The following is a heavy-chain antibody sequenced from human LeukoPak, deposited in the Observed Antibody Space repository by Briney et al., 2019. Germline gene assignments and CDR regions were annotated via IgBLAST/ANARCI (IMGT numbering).Heavy chain of an antibody. CDR1: GYTFTSYY. CDR3: AKDVSGLGLPAAIREDY. D-gene: IGHD2-2*02. V-gene: IGHV1-46*01. J-gene: IGHJ4*02. Sequence: ASVKVSCKASGYTFTSYYMHWVRQAPGQGLEWMGIINPSGGSTSYAQKFQGRVTMTRDTSTSTVYMELSSLRSEDTAVYYCAKDVSGLGLPAAIREDYWGQGTLVTVSS. CDR2: INPSGGST.